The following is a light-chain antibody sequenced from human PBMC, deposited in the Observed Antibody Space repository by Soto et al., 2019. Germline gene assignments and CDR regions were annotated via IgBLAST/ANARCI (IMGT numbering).Light chain of an antibody. CDR2: GAS. Sequence: EIVVTQSPATLSVSPGERATLSCRASQSVSSYLAWYQQKPGQGPRLLIYGASNRATGIPARFSGSGSGTDFTLTISSLEPEDFVVYYCQQRSSWPLITFGRGTRLEIK. J-gene: IGKJ5*01. CDR1: QSVSSY. V-gene: IGKV3-11*01. CDR3: QQRSSWPLIT.